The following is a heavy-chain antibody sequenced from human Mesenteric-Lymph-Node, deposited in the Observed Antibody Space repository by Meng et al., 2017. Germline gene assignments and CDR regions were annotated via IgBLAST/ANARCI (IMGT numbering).Heavy chain of an antibody. Sequence: GESLKISCAASGFTFSNAWMSWVRQAPGKGLEWVANIKQDGSEKYYVDSVKGRFTISRDNSKNTLYLQMNSLRAEDTAVYYCARDLRGYSYGYSLDYWGQGTLVTVSS. D-gene: IGHD5-18*01. V-gene: IGHV3-7*01. J-gene: IGHJ4*02. CDR1: GFTFSNAW. CDR3: ARDLRGYSYGYSLDY. CDR2: IKQDGSEK.